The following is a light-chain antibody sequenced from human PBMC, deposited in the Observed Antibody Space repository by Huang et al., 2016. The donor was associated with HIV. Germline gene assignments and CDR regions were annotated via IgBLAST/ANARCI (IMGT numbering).Light chain of an antibody. CDR1: QRITSY. V-gene: IGKV1-39*01. CDR3: QQSYSLPQT. J-gene: IGKJ2*01. Sequence: DIQMTPSPSSLSASVGDRVTITCRAGQRITSYLNWYHQKPGKAPELLIYGASTLHAGVPSRFSGSGSGTHFTLTITPLQPEDSGIYYCQQSYSLPQTFGQGTKLEI. CDR2: GAS.